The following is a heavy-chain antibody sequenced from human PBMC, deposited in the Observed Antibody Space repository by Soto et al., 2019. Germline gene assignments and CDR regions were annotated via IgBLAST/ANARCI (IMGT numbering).Heavy chain of an antibody. J-gene: IGHJ5*02. D-gene: IGHD6-13*01. V-gene: IGHV4-59*08. CDR1: GGSISSYY. CDR3: ARRYGSSFDP. Sequence: PSDTLSLTCTVSGGSISSYYWSWIRQPPGKGLEWIGYIYYSGSTNYNPSLKSRVTISVDTSKNQFSLKLSSVTAADTDVYYCARRYGSSFDPWGQGTLVNVS. CDR2: IYYSGST.